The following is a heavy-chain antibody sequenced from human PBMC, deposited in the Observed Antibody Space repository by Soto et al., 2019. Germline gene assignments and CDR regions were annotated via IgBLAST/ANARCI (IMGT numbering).Heavy chain of an antibody. CDR3: ARSHSSLWGEYFQH. CDR2: IYYSGST. CDR1: GGSISSYY. V-gene: IGHV4-59*01. J-gene: IGHJ1*01. Sequence: SETLSLTCTVSGGSISSYYWSWIRQPPGKGLEWVGYIYYSGSTNYNPSLKSRVTISVDTSKNQFSLKLSSVTAADTAVYYCARSHSSLWGEYFQHWAQGTLVTVSS. D-gene: IGHD6-6*01.